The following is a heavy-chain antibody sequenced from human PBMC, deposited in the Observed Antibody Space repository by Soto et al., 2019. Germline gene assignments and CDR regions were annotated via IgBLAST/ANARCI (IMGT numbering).Heavy chain of an antibody. J-gene: IGHJ4*02. CDR2: IIPIFGTT. CDR3: ARDLGSGYDPGDY. D-gene: IGHD5-12*01. V-gene: IGHV1-69*14. Sequence: QVQLVQSGAEVKKTGSSVKVSCKTSGDIFSGYSISWVRQAPGQGLEWMGGIIPIFGTTNYAQRFHGRVTTTADKSTSTVYRELYSLKSEDTAVYYCARDLGSGYDPGDYWGQGTLVTVSS. CDR1: GDIFSGYS.